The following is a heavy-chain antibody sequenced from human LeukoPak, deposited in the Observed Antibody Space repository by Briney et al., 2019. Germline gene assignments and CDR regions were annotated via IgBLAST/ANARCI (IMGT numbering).Heavy chain of an antibody. Sequence: GGSLRLSCAASGFPVSSNYMSWVRQAPGKGLEWVSVIYSGGSTYYADSVKGRFTISRDNSKNTLYLQMNSLRAEDTAVYYCAGGVGYYGSGSYYYYWGQGTLVTVSS. CDR1: GFPVSSNY. V-gene: IGHV3-53*01. CDR3: AGGVGYYGSGSYYYY. D-gene: IGHD3-10*01. J-gene: IGHJ4*02. CDR2: IYSGGST.